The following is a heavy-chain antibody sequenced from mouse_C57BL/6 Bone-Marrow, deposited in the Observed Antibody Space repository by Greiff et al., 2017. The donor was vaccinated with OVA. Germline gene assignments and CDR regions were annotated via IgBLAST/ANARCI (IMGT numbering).Heavy chain of an antibody. V-gene: IGHV2-3*01. CDR3: AKNGGSSGYGRFAY. J-gene: IGHJ3*01. CDR2: ILGDGST. CDR1: GFSLTSYG. D-gene: IGHD3-2*02. Sequence: VKLVESGPGLVAPSQSLSITCTVSGFSLTSYGVSWVRQPPGKGLEWLGVILGDGSTNYHSALISRLSISKDNSKSQVFLKLNSLQTDDTATYYCAKNGGSSGYGRFAYWGQGTLVTVSA.